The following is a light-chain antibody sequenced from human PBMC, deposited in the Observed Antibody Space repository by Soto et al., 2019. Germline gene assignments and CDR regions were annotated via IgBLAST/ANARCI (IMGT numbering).Light chain of an antibody. CDR3: CSYAGSSTYV. V-gene: IGLV2-23*02. Sequence: QSALTQPASVSGSPGQSITISCTGTSSDVGSYNLVSWYQQHPGKAPKLMIYEVSKRPSGVSNRFSGSKSGKTASLTISGLQAEDEAGYYCCSYAGSSTYVFGTGTKVTVL. CDR1: SSDVGSYNL. CDR2: EVS. J-gene: IGLJ1*01.